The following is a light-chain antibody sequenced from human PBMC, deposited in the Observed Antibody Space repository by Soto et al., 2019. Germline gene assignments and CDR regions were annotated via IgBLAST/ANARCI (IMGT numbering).Light chain of an antibody. V-gene: IGKV3-15*01. J-gene: IGKJ5*01. CDR3: QQYGSSIT. CDR1: QSVDSN. Sequence: EIVMTQSPATLSVSPGERATLSCRASQSVDSNLAWYRQKPGQAPRLLIYGASTRATGISARFSGSGSGTDFTLTISRLEPEDFAVYYCQQYGSSITFGQGTRLEIK. CDR2: GAS.